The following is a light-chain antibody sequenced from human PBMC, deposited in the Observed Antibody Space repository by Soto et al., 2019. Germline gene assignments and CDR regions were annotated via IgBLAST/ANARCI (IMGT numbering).Light chain of an antibody. CDR3: SSFTSSSTYV. J-gene: IGLJ1*01. V-gene: IGLV2-14*01. CDR2: DVS. Sequence: QSALTQPASVSGSPGQSITISCTGTSSDVGNYNYVSWYLQHPGKAPKLMIYDVSNRPSGVSNRFSGSKSGNTASLTISGLQAEDEADYYCSSFTSSSTYVFGTGTKLTVL. CDR1: SSDVGNYNY.